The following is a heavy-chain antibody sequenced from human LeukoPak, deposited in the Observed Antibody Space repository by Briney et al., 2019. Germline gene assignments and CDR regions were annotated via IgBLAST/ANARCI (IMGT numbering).Heavy chain of an antibody. CDR3: AGVRGSGSELRFDY. J-gene: IGHJ4*02. V-gene: IGHV4-34*01. Sequence: PSETLSLTCAVYGGSFSGYYWSWIRQPPGKGLEWIGEINHSGSTNYNPSLKSRVTISVDTSKNQFSLKLSSVTAADTAVYYCAGVRGSGSELRFDYWGQGTLVTVSS. D-gene: IGHD3-10*01. CDR1: GGSFSGYY. CDR2: INHSGST.